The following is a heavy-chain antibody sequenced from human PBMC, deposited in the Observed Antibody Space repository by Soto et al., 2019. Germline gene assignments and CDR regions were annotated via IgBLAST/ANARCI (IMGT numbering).Heavy chain of an antibody. CDR1: GFSFSSYA. CDR2: FSSSAGST. J-gene: IGHJ4*02. D-gene: IGHD2-2*01. Sequence: EVQLLQSGGGLVQPGGSLRLSCAASGFSFSSYAMSWVRQAPGKGLAWVSAFSSSAGSTYYADSVKGRFTISRDTSKSTLSLQMNSLSADDTAVYYCAKGRESSTSAQYSFDYWGQGTLVTVSS. CDR3: AKGRESSTSAQYSFDY. V-gene: IGHV3-23*01.